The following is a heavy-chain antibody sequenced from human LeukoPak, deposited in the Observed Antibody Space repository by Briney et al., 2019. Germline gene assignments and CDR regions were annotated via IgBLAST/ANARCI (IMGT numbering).Heavy chain of an antibody. J-gene: IGHJ4*02. D-gene: IGHD3-10*01. CDR2: ISGSGGST. CDR3: AKGMVRGVIITY. Sequence: GGSLRLSCAASGFTFSSYAVSWVRQAPGKGLEWVSAISGSGGSTYYADSVKGRFTISRDNSKNTLYLQMNSLRAEDTAVYYCAKGMVRGVIITYWGQGTLVTVYS. V-gene: IGHV3-23*01. CDR1: GFTFSSYA.